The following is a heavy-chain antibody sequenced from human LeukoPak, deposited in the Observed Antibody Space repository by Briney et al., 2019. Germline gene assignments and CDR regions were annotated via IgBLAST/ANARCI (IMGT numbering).Heavy chain of an antibody. CDR1: GGSISSYY. J-gene: IGHJ4*02. Sequence: SETLSLTCTVSGGSISSYYWSWIRQPPGKGLEWIGYIYYSGSTNYNPSLKSRVTISVDTSKNQFSLKLSSVTAADTAVYYCARAGIVGATDYWGQGTLVTVSS. D-gene: IGHD1-26*01. CDR3: ARAGIVGATDY. V-gene: IGHV4-59*01. CDR2: IYYSGST.